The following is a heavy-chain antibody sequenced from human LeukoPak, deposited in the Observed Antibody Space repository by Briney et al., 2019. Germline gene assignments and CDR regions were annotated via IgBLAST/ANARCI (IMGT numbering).Heavy chain of an antibody. CDR3: ARRGGHFDY. CDR2: IYPGDSDT. J-gene: IGHJ4*02. V-gene: IGHV5-51*01. CDR1: GYSFNNYW. Sequence: GESLKTSWKGSGYSFNNYWNGWVRQMPGKGLEWMGIIYPGDSDTRYSPSFQGQVTISADKSISTTYLQWSSLKASDTAMYYCARRGGHFDYWGQGTLVTVSS.